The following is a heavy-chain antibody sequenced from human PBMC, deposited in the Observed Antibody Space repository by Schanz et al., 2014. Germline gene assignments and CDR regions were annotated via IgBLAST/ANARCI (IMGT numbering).Heavy chain of an antibody. CDR2: FIPILDVG. V-gene: IGHV1-69*08. CDR3: ARDDRAYYYMDV. J-gene: IGHJ6*03. Sequence: QVQLVQSGAEVKKPGSSVKVSCKASRSTFSSYTISWVRQARGQGLEWVGRFIPILDVGNYAQQFQGRVTFTADKSTSTAYMELSRVTYEDTAVYYCARDDRAYYYMDVWGKGTTVTVSS. CDR1: RSTFSSYT. D-gene: IGHD3-22*01.